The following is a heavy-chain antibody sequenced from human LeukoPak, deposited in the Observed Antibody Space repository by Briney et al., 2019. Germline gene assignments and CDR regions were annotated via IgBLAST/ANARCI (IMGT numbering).Heavy chain of an antibody. Sequence: PSETLSLTCAVYGGSFSGYYWSWIRQPPGKGLERIGEINHSGSTNYNPSLKSRVTISVDTSKNQFSLKLSSVTAADTAVYYCARERYCSSTSCYHNWFDPWGQGTLVTVSS. D-gene: IGHD2-2*01. J-gene: IGHJ5*02. CDR3: ARERYCSSTSCYHNWFDP. V-gene: IGHV4-34*01. CDR1: GGSFSGYY. CDR2: INHSGST.